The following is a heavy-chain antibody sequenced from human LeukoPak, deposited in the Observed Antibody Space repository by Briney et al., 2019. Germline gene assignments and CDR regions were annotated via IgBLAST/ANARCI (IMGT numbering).Heavy chain of an antibody. CDR3: AKGRGGYSYGYYFDY. CDR2: ISWNSGSI. V-gene: IGHV3-9*01. CDR1: GLTFDDYA. J-gene: IGHJ4*02. D-gene: IGHD5-18*01. Sequence: GGSLRLSCAASGLTFDDYAMHWVRQAPGKGLEWVSGISWNSGSIGYADSVKGRFTISRDNAKNSLYLQMNSLRAEDTALYYCAKGRGGYSYGYYFDYWGQGTLVTVSS.